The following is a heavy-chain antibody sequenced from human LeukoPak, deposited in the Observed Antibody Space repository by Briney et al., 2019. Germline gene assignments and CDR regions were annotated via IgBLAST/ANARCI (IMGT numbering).Heavy chain of an antibody. CDR1: GFTFSSYG. J-gene: IGHJ6*04. D-gene: IGHD3-10*02. CDR3: AELGITMIGGV. CDR2: ISSSGSTI. Sequence: GGSLRLSCAASGFTFSSYGMSWVRQAPGKGLKWVSYISSSGSTIYYADSVKGRFTISRDNAKNSLYLQMNSLRAEDTAVYYCAELGITMIGGVWGKGTTVTISS. V-gene: IGHV3-48*04.